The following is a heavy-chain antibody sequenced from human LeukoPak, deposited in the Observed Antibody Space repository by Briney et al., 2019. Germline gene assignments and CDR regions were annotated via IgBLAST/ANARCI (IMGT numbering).Heavy chain of an antibody. J-gene: IGHJ3*02. CDR3: ARDQYSSSWYSDAFDI. V-gene: IGHV6-1*01. D-gene: IGHD6-13*01. CDR2: TYYRSKWYN. CDR1: GDSVSSNSAA. Sequence: PSQTLSLTSAISGDSVSSNSAAWNWIRQSPSRGLEWLGRTYYRSKWYNEYAVSVKSRITINPDTSKNQFSLQLNSVTPEDTAVYYCARDQYSSSWYSDAFDIWGQGTMVTVSS.